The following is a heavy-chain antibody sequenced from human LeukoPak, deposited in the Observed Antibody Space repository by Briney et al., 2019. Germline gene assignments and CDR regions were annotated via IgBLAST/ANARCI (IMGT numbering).Heavy chain of an antibody. CDR3: ARRDCSSTSCPLQAFDI. CDR2: IYYSGST. Sequence: PSQTLSLTCTVSGGSISSGDYYWSWIRQPPGKGLEWIGYIYYSGSTYYNPSLRSRVTISVDTSKNQFSLKLNSVTAADTAVYYCARRDCSSTSCPLQAFDIWGQGTMVTVSS. D-gene: IGHD2-2*01. CDR1: GGSISSGDYY. J-gene: IGHJ3*02. V-gene: IGHV4-30-4*01.